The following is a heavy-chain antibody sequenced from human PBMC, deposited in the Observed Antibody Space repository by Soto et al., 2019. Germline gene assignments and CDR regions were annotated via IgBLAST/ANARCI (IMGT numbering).Heavy chain of an antibody. V-gene: IGHV3-21*01. D-gene: IGHD2-2*01. CDR2: ISSSSSYI. CDR3: ARETLGYCSSTSCSGVDY. Sequence: GGSLKLSCAASGFTFSSYSMNWVRQAPGKGLEWVSSISSSSSYIYYADSVKGRFTISRDNAKNSLYLQMNSLRAEDTAVYYCARETLGYCSSTSCSGVDYWGQGTLVTVSS. CDR1: GFTFSSYS. J-gene: IGHJ4*02.